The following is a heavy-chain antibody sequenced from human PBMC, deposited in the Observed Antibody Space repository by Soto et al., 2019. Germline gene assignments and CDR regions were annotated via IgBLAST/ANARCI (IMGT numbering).Heavy chain of an antibody. J-gene: IGHJ4*02. CDR1: GGSFSGYY. CDR3: ARGHGYYDFWSGYYTGLVY. V-gene: IGHV4-34*01. Sequence: SETWSLTCAVYGGSFSGYYWSWIRQPPGKGLEWIGEINHSGSTNYNPSLKSRVTISVDTSKNQFSLKLSSVTAADTAVYYCARGHGYYDFWSGYYTGLVYWGQGTLVTVSS. D-gene: IGHD3-3*01. CDR2: INHSGST.